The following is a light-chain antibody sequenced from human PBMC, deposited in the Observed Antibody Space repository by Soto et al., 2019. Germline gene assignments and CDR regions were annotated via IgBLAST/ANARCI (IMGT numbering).Light chain of an antibody. Sequence: EIVLTQSPATLSLSPGERATLSCRASQSVSSYLAWYQQKPGQAPRLLIYDASNRAXGIPARFSGSGSGTXXXXXXXXXXXXXXAVYYCXXRSNLELTFGGGTKVEIK. CDR1: QSVSSY. J-gene: IGKJ4*01. V-gene: IGKV3-11*01. CDR2: DAS. CDR3: XXRSNLELT.